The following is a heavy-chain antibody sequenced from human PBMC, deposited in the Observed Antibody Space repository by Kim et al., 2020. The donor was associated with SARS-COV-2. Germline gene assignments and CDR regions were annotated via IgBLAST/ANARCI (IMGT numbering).Heavy chain of an antibody. V-gene: IGHV3-30*04. Sequence: GGSLILSCAASGFTFSSYAMHWVRQAPGKGLEWVAVISYDGSNKYYADSVKGRFTISRDNSKNTLYLQMNSLRAEDTAVYYCARDPSGSYAFDIWGQGTMVTVSS. J-gene: IGHJ3*02. CDR3: ARDPSGSYAFDI. CDR2: ISYDGSNK. CDR1: GFTFSSYA. D-gene: IGHD1-26*01.